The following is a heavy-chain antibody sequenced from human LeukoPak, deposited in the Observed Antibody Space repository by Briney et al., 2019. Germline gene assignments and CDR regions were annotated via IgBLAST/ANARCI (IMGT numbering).Heavy chain of an antibody. J-gene: IGHJ4*02. CDR3: AKASGSYRYFDY. V-gene: IGHV3-23*01. Sequence: GGSLRLSCAASGFTFSSYAMSWVRQAPGKGLEWVSAISGSGGSTYYADSVKGRFTISRDNSKNTLYLQMNSLRAEDTAVYYRAKASGSYRYFDYWGQGTLVTVSS. D-gene: IGHD1-26*01. CDR2: ISGSGGST. CDR1: GFTFSSYA.